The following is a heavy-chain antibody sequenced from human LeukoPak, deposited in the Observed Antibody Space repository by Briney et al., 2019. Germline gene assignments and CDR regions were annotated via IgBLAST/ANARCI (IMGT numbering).Heavy chain of an antibody. Sequence: PSETLSLTCAAYGGSLSHYYWSWIRQPPGNGLEWIGEINHSGSTNYNPSLKSRVTISVDMSKNQFSLELTSVTAADTAVYYCARGPASGSNFAWFDPWGQGTLVTVSS. J-gene: IGHJ5*02. CDR2: INHSGST. CDR3: ARGPASGSNFAWFDP. D-gene: IGHD3-10*01. CDR1: GGSLSHYY. V-gene: IGHV4-34*01.